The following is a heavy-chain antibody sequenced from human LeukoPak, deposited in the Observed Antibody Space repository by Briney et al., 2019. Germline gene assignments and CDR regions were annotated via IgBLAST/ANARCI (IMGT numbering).Heavy chain of an antibody. CDR3: ARKFLGSRGYYFDY. Sequence: ASVKVSCKASGYTFTGYYMHWVRHVPEQGLEWMGWINPNSGGTNFAQKFEGRVTMTRDTSISTAYMELSSLRSDDTAVYYCARKFLGSRGYYFDYWGQGTLVTVSS. V-gene: IGHV1-2*02. CDR2: INPNSGGT. CDR1: GYTFTGYY. D-gene: IGHD3-10*01. J-gene: IGHJ4*02.